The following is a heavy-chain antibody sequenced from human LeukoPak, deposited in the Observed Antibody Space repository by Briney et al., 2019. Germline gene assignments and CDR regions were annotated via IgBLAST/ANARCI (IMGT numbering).Heavy chain of an antibody. V-gene: IGHV4-34*01. J-gene: IGHJ6*02. CDR1: GGSFSGYY. CDR2: INHSGST. Sequence: SETLSLTCAVYGGSFSGYYWSWIRQPPGKGLEWIGEINHSGSTNYNPSLKSRVTISVDTSKNQFSLKLSSVTAADTAVYYCARDPYYYDSSGYRDGGMDVWGQGTTVTVSS. D-gene: IGHD3-22*01. CDR3: ARDPYYYDSSGYRDGGMDV.